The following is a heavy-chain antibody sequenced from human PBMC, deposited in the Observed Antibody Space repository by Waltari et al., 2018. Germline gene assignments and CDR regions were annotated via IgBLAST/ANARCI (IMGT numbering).Heavy chain of an antibody. CDR1: GGSISSSSYY. J-gene: IGHJ4*02. Sequence: QLQLQESGPGLVKPSETLSLTCTVSGGSISSSSYYWGWIRQPPGKGLEWIGSIYYSGSTSYNPSLKSRVTISVDTSKNQFSLKLSSVTAADTAVYYCARAYSSGFLGFVPSYYFDYWGQGTLVTVSS. D-gene: IGHD6-19*01. CDR2: IYYSGST. V-gene: IGHV4-39*01. CDR3: ARAYSSGFLGFVPSYYFDY.